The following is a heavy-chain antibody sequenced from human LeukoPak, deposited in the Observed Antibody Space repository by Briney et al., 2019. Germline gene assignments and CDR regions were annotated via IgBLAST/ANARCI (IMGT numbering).Heavy chain of an antibody. D-gene: IGHD2-15*01. Sequence: QPGGSLRLSCATSGFTFSSYWMHWVRQAPGKGLVWVSRINSDGISTYCADSVKGRFTISRDNAKNTLYLQMNSLRAEDTAVYYCARDVCSGGSCYSNWFDPWGQGSLVTVSS. CDR2: INSDGIST. V-gene: IGHV3-74*01. CDR3: ARDVCSGGSCYSNWFDP. CDR1: GFTFSSYW. J-gene: IGHJ5*02.